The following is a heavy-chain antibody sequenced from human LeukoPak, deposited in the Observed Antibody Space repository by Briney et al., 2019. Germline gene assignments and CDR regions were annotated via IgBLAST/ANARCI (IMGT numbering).Heavy chain of an antibody. J-gene: IGHJ4*02. CDR3: ARARSSWLDY. CDR2: NNHSGST. CDR1: GGYLSGYY. V-gene: IGHV4-34*01. D-gene: IGHD6-13*01. Sequence: SETLTLTCAVYGGYLSGYYWSWIRQPPGKGLEWIGENNHSGSTNYNPSLKSRVTISVDTSKNQFSLKLSSVTAADTAVHYCARARSSWLDYWGQGTLVTVSS.